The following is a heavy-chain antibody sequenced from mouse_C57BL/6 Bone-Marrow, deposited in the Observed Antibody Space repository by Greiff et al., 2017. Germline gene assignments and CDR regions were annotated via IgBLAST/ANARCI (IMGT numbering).Heavy chain of an antibody. V-gene: IGHV5-4*01. Sequence: EVQRVESGGGLVKPGGSLKLSCAASGFTFSSYAMSWVRQTPEKRLEWVATISDGGSYTYYPDNVKGRFTISRDNDKTNLYLQMSHRKSEDTAMYYCARERLDYGKDFDYWGQGTTLTVSS. CDR2: ISDGGSYT. CDR1: GFTFSSYA. CDR3: ARERLDYGKDFDY. D-gene: IGHD1-1*01. J-gene: IGHJ2*01.